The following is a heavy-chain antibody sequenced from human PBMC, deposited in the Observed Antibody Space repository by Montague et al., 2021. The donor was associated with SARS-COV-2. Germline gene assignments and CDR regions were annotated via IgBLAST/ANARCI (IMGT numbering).Heavy chain of an antibody. V-gene: IGHV3-48*03. CDR1: GFTFSSCE. D-gene: IGHD2-15*01. J-gene: IGHJ6*02. CDR3: ARDLLDYYYYYGMDV. Sequence: SLRLSCAASGFTFSSCEMNWVRQAPGKGLEWVSYISSSGSTIYYADSVKGRFTISRDNAKNSLYLQMNSLRAEDTVVYYCARDLLDYYYYYGMDVWGQGTTVTVSS. CDR2: ISSSGSTI.